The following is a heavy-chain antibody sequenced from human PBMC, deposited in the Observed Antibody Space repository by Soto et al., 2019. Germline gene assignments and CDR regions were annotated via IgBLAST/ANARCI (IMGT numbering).Heavy chain of an antibody. Sequence: GGSLRLSCAASGFSVGSNYMTWVRQSPGKGLEWVSLIYSNGDTDYADSVKGRFSISRDNFKNTLCLQMNNLRAEDTAVYHCARKSDSSPVPEADGVWGRGTLVTVSS. CDR1: GFSVGSNY. CDR3: ARKSDSSPVPEADGV. CDR2: IYSNGDT. V-gene: IGHV3-53*01. J-gene: IGHJ4*02. D-gene: IGHD2-8*01.